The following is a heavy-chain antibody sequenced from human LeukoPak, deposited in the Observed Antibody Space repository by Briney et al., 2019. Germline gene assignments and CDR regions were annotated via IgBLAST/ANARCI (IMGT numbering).Heavy chain of an antibody. V-gene: IGHV3-23*01. J-gene: IGHJ4*02. CDR1: GFTFSSYG. D-gene: IGHD5-18*01. Sequence: GGSLRLSCAASGFTFSSYGMHWVRQAPGKGLEWVSAISGSGGSTYYADSVKGRFTISRDNSKNTLYLQMNSLRAEDTAVYYCAKGGYSYGLDFDYWGQGTLVTVSS. CDR2: ISGSGGST. CDR3: AKGGYSYGLDFDY.